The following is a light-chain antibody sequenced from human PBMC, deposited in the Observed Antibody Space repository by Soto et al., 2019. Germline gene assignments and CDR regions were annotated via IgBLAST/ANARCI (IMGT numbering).Light chain of an antibody. CDR1: QSFSSY. Sequence: DIQMTQSPSSLSASVGDRVTITCRASQSFSSYLNWYQQKPGKAPKLLIYAASSLQSGVPSRFSGSGSGTDFTLTINSLQPEDFATYYCQQSYSSPYTFGQGTKLEIK. J-gene: IGKJ2*01. V-gene: IGKV1-39*01. CDR3: QQSYSSPYT. CDR2: AAS.